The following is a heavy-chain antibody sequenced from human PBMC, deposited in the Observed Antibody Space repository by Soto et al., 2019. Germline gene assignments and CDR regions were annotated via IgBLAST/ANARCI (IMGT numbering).Heavy chain of an antibody. V-gene: IGHV4-59*01. CDR1: GGSISSYY. J-gene: IGHJ5*02. D-gene: IGHD3-9*01. CDR2: IYYSGST. CDR3: ARGLRSSSDYDILTGYYDRPWFDP. Sequence: PSETLSLTCTVSGGSISSYYWSWIRQPPGKGLEWIGYIYYSGSTNYNPSLKSRVTISVDTSKNQFSLKLSSVTAADTAVYYCARGLRSSSDYDILTGYYDRPWFDPWGQGTLVTVSS.